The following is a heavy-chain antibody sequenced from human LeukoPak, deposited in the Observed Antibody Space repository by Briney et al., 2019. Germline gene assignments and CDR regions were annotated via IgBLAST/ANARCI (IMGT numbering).Heavy chain of an antibody. CDR1: GFTFGRFA. D-gene: IGHD1-7*01. J-gene: IGHJ6*02. CDR2: ISAGSEDS. Sequence: GGSLRLSCAASGFTFGRFAMCWVRQAPGKGLEWVSSISAGSEDSYYADSVKGRFTISRDNSKSTLYLQMNSLRADDTAVYYCARTIAQYSNTWLYYYYGLDVWGQGTTVTVSS. CDR3: ARTIAQYSNTWLYYYYGLDV. V-gene: IGHV3-23*01.